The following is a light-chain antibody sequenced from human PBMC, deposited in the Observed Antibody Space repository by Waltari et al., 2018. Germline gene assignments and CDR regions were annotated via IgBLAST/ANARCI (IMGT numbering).Light chain of an antibody. CDR1: QSIHNY. V-gene: IGKV3-11*01. J-gene: IGKJ4*01. Sequence: DIVLTQSPATLSLSPGDRATLSCRASQSIHNYLAWYQQKPGQAPRLLIYDTSNRATDISARFSGSGFGTDFTLTISSLEPEDFAVYYCQQRRNWPLTFGGGTKVEIK. CDR2: DTS. CDR3: QQRRNWPLT.